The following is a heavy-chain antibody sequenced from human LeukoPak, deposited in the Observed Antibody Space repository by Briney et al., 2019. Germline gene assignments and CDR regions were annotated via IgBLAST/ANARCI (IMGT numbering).Heavy chain of an antibody. Sequence: SDTLSLTCTVSGGSISSSSYYWGWIRQPPGKGLERIGSIYYSGSTYYNPSLKSRVTISVDTSKNQFSLKLSSVTAADSAVYYCARREVDTAMDYFDYWGQGTLVTVSS. D-gene: IGHD5-18*01. V-gene: IGHV4-39*01. CDR3: ARREVDTAMDYFDY. J-gene: IGHJ4*02. CDR2: IYYSGST. CDR1: GGSISSSSYY.